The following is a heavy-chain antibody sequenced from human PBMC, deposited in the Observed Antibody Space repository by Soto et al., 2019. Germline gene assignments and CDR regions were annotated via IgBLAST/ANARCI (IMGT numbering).Heavy chain of an antibody. CDR2: ISYDGSNK. V-gene: IGHV3-30*18. D-gene: IGHD4-4*01. CDR3: AKDRARVTTDWFDP. J-gene: IGHJ5*02. CDR1: GFTFSSYG. Sequence: QVQLVESGGGVVQPGRSLRLSCAASGFTFSSYGMHWVRQAPGKGLEWVAVISYDGSNKYYADSVKGRFTISRDNSKNTLYLQMNSLRAEDTAVYYWAKDRARVTTDWFDPWGQGTLVTVSS.